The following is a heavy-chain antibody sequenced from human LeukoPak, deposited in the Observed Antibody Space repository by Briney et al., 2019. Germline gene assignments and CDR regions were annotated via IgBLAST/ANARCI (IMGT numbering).Heavy chain of an antibody. CDR2: IYYSGST. J-gene: IGHJ4*02. Sequence: PSETLSLTCTVSGGSISSYYWSWIRQPPGKGLEWLGYIYYSGSTNYNPSLKSRVTISTSKNQFSLKLSSVTAADTAVYYCARNYYDSSDYEYYFDYRGQGTLVTVPS. V-gene: IGHV4-59*01. CDR1: GGSISSYY. CDR3: ARNYYDSSDYEYYFDY. D-gene: IGHD3-22*01.